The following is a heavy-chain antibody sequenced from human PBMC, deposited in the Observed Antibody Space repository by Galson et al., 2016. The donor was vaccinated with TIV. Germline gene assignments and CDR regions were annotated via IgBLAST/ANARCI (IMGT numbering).Heavy chain of an antibody. J-gene: IGHJ4*02. Sequence: PALVKPTQTLTLTCSFSGFSLGTSGMRVSWIRQPPGKALEWLARIDWADDKFYSTSLKTRLTISKDPSKDQVDLTMTNMDPIDTATYYCARMSALGGVIEYWGPGTLVPVSS. CDR1: GFSLGTSGMR. CDR3: ARMSALGGVIEY. V-gene: IGHV2-70*04. D-gene: IGHD3-16*01. CDR2: IDWADDK.